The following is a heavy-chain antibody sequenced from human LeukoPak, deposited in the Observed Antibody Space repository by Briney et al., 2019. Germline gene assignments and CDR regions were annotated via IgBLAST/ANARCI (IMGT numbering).Heavy chain of an antibody. Sequence: ASVKVSCKSSGYIFTKYGISWVRQPPAQGLEWRGWSSTYDGNANYAQQLQGRVTMTKDTSTSTAYMELRSLISDDTAVYYCARDRGRSCRGGTCAMESWGQGTLVTVSS. D-gene: IGHD2-15*01. CDR1: GYIFTKYG. CDR3: ARDRGRSCRGGTCAMES. CDR2: SSTYDGNA. V-gene: IGHV1-18*01. J-gene: IGHJ5*02.